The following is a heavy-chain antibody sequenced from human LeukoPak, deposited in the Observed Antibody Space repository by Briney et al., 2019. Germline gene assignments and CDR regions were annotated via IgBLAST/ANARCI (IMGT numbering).Heavy chain of an antibody. J-gene: IGHJ3*02. Sequence: ASVKVSCKASGYTFTSYYMHWVRQAPGQGLEWMGTINPSGGSTSYAQKFQGRVTMTRDTSTSTVYMELSSLRSEDTAVYYCASERLFGVVTDAFDIWGQGTMVTVSS. CDR1: GYTFTSYY. CDR2: INPSGGST. CDR3: ASERLFGVVTDAFDI. V-gene: IGHV1-46*03. D-gene: IGHD3-3*01.